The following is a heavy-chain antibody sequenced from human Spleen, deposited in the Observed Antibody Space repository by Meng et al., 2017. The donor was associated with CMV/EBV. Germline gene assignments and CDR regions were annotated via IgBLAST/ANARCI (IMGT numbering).Heavy chain of an antibody. CDR1: GGTFSTYS. J-gene: IGHJ5*02. CDR3: ARDSGGYCSSTSCLYWGWFDP. D-gene: IGHD2-2*01. Sequence: ASVKVSCKASGGTFSTYSVTWLRQAPGQGLEWMGWISAYNGNTNYAQKLQGRVTMTTDTSTSTAYMELRSLRSDDTAVYYCARDSGGYCSSTSCLYWGWFDPWGQGTLVTVSS. V-gene: IGHV1-18*01. CDR2: ISAYNGNT.